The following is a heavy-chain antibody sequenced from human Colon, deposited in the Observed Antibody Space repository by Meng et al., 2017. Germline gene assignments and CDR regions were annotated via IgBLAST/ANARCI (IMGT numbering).Heavy chain of an antibody. V-gene: IGHV4-4*02. J-gene: IGHJ4*02. CDR2: IHPSGGT. Sequence: QVEMQASGPGLVKPSRTPSLTSPVSGGSITTHNWWRWVRQPPGKGLEWIGEIHPSGGTNYNPSLKSRVTMSIDNSKRQFSLNLSSVTAADTAVYYCARGGGCVNGVCGSLDYWGQGTLVTVSS. D-gene: IGHD2-8*01. CDR3: ARGGGCVNGVCGSLDY. CDR1: GGSITTHNW.